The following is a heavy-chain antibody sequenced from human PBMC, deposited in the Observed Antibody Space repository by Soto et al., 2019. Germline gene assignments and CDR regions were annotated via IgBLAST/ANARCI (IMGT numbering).Heavy chain of an antibody. CDR3: ARGSGMDV. J-gene: IGHJ6*02. CDR1: GFTFSSYA. CDR2: ISYDGSNK. Sequence: QVQLVESGGGVVQPGRSLRLSCAASGFTFSSYAMHWVRKAPGKGLEWVAVISYDGSNKYYADSVKGRFTISRDNSKNTLYLQMNSLRAEDTAVYYCARGSGMDVWGQGTTVTVSS. V-gene: IGHV3-30-3*01.